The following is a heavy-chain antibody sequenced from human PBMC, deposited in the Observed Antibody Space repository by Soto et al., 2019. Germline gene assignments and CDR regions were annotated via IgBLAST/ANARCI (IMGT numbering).Heavy chain of an antibody. CDR2: ISGSGGST. Sequence: VQLLESGGGLVQPGWSLRLSCAASGFTFSSYAMRWVRQAPGKGLEWVSAISGSGGSTYYADSVKGRFTISRDNSKNTLYMQMNSLRAEDTAVYYCARRGSGSYGDYWGQGTLVTVSS. J-gene: IGHJ4*02. D-gene: IGHD1-26*01. V-gene: IGHV3-23*01. CDR1: GFTFSSYA. CDR3: ARRGSGSYGDY.